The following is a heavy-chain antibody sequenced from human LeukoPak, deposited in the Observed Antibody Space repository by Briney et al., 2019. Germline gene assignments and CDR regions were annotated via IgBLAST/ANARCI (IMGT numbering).Heavy chain of an antibody. CDR1: GFTFSSYW. V-gene: IGHV3-66*04. CDR2: VYSGGST. Sequence: GGSLRLSCAASGFTFSSYWMSWVRQAPGKGLEWVSVVYSGGSTYYADSVKGRFTISRDNSKNTLYLQMNSLRAEDTAVYYCARQDFWSGSFDYWGQGTLVTVSS. J-gene: IGHJ4*02. CDR3: ARQDFWSGSFDY. D-gene: IGHD3-3*01.